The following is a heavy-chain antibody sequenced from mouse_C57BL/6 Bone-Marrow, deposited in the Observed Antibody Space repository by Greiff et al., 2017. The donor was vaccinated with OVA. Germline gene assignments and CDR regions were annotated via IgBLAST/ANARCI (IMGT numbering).Heavy chain of an antibody. D-gene: IGHD1-1*01. CDR3: ARSLITAVVATFDY. CDR1: GFTFSSYG. CDR2: LSSGGSYT. J-gene: IGHJ2*01. Sequence: EVKVVESGGDLVKPGGSLKLSCAASGFTFSSYGMSWVRQTPDKRLEWVATLSSGGSYTSYPDSVNGRVTFSRDNAKNTLYLRRSSLKSEDTAMYYCARSLITAVVATFDYWGQGTTLTVSS. V-gene: IGHV5-6*01.